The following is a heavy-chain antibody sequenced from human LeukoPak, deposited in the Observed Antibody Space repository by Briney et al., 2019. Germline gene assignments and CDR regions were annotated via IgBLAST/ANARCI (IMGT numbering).Heavy chain of an antibody. CDR1: GDSVSSNSAA. D-gene: IGHD6-25*01. V-gene: IGHV6-1*01. Sequence: SQTLSLTCAISGDSVSSNSAAWNWIRQSRSRGLEWLGRTYYRSKLHNDYAVFVKSRITINPDASKNQFSLQLNSVTPEDTAVYYCARGDSGFSAYYFDYWGQGTLVTVSS. CDR2: TYYRSKLHN. CDR3: ARGDSGFSAYYFDY. J-gene: IGHJ4*02.